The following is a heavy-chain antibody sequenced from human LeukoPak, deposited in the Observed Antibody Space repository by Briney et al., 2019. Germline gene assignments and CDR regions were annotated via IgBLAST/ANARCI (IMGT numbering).Heavy chain of an antibody. J-gene: IGHJ4*02. Sequence: SETLSLTCAVYGGSFSGYYWSWIRQPPGKGLEWIGEINHSGSTNYNPSLKSRVTISVDTSKNQFSLKLSSVTAADTAVYYCARAMNSSSSGRYYFDYWGQGTLVTVSS. CDR1: GGSFSGYY. V-gene: IGHV4-34*01. CDR3: ARAMNSSSSGRYYFDY. D-gene: IGHD6-6*01. CDR2: INHSGST.